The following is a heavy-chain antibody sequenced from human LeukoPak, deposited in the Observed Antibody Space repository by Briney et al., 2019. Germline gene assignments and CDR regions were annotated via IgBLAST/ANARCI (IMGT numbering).Heavy chain of an antibody. J-gene: IGHJ4*02. CDR2: IKEDGSDK. CDR3: ARDQGDAYTK. V-gene: IGHV3-7*03. CDR1: GFSFGNYW. Sequence: PGGSLRLSCAASGFSFGNYWMSWVRQAPGKGLEWVANIKEDGSDKYYVDSVKGRFTISRDNAKNSLYLQVNSLRVDDTAVYYCARDQGDAYTKWGQGTLLTVAS. D-gene: IGHD5-24*01.